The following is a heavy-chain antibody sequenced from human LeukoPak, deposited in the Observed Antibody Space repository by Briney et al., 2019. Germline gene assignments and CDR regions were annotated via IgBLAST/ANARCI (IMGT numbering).Heavy chain of an antibody. V-gene: IGHV3-7*01. CDR3: TRGLAAAAY. CDR2: IKQDGSEK. J-gene: IGHJ4*02. D-gene: IGHD6-13*01. CDR1: GFTFSSYW. Sequence: PGGSLRLSCAASGFTFSSYWMNWVRQAPGKGLEWVANIKQDGSEKYYVDSVKGRFTISRDNAKNSLYLQMNSLRAEDTGVYYCTRGLAAAAYWGQGTLVTVSS.